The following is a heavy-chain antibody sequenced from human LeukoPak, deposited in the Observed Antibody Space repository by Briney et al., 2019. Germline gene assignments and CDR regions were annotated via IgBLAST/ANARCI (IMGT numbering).Heavy chain of an antibody. D-gene: IGHD2-15*01. CDR3: ARDESVVVDYYGMDV. CDR1: GGTFSSYA. V-gene: IGHV1-69*04. J-gene: IGHJ6*02. Sequence: GSSVKVSCKASGGTFSSYAISWVRQAPGQGLEWMGRIIPILGIANYAQKFQGRVTITADKSTSTAYMELSSLRSEDTAVYYCARDESVVVDYYGMDVWGQGTTVTVSS. CDR2: IIPILGIA.